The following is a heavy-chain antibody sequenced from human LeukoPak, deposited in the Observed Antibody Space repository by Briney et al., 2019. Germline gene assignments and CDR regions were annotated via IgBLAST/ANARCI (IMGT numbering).Heavy chain of an antibody. CDR3: ARGPAHFDY. CDR1: GGSISSSSYY. J-gene: IGHJ4*02. CDR2: IYHSGST. Sequence: SETLSLTCTVSGGSISSSSYYWGWIRQPPGKGLEWIGSIYHSGSTYYNPSLKSRVTISVDTSKNQFSLKLSSVTAADTAVYYCARGPAHFDYWGQGTLVTVSS. V-gene: IGHV4-39*07.